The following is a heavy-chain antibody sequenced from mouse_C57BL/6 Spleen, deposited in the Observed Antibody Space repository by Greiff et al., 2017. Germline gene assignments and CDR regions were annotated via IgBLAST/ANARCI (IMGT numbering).Heavy chain of an antibody. CDR1: GYTFTSYW. D-gene: IGHD2-3*01. J-gene: IGHJ2*01. CDR2: INPSNGGT. V-gene: IGHV1-53*01. CDR3: ATPIYDGYYFDY. Sequence: QVHVKQSGTELVKPGASVKLSCKASGYTFTSYWMHWVKQRPGQGLEWIGNINPSNGGTNYNEKFKSKATLTVDKSSSTAYMQLSSLTSEDSAVYYCATPIYDGYYFDYWGQGTTLTVSS.